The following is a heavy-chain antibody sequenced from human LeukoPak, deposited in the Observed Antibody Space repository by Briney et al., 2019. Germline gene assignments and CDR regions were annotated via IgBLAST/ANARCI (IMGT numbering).Heavy chain of an antibody. CDR1: GYTFTGNG. D-gene: IGHD2-2*01. Sequence: ASVKVSCKASGYTFTGNGITWVQQAPGQGLEWMGWISGYNGNTAYAQMFQARVTMTTDTSTSTAYMEVTNLRSDDTAIYYCARSGHCSGTGCYAEGIDYWGQGTLVTVSS. CDR2: ISGYNGNT. V-gene: IGHV1-18*01. J-gene: IGHJ4*02. CDR3: ARSGHCSGTGCYAEGIDY.